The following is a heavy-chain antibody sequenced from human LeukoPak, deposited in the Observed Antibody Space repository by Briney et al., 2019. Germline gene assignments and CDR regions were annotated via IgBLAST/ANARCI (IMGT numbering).Heavy chain of an antibody. Sequence: PGGSLRLACAASGFTFDDYGMSWVRQAPGKGLEWVSAISGSGGSTYYADSVKGRFTISRGNSKNTLYLQMNSLRAEDTAVYYCAKDSRYISGWGPNWFDPWGQGTLVTVSS. J-gene: IGHJ5*02. CDR1: GFTFDDYG. CDR2: ISGSGGST. V-gene: IGHV3-23*01. CDR3: AKDSRYISGWGPNWFDP. D-gene: IGHD6-19*01.